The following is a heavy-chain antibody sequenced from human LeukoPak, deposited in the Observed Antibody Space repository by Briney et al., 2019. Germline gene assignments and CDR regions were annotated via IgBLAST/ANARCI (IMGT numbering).Heavy chain of an antibody. CDR3: ARIDSGSGSYYNPYYYYYGMDV. V-gene: IGHV4-4*02. CDR1: GGSISSSNW. CDR2: IYHSGST. J-gene: IGHJ6*02. D-gene: IGHD3-10*01. Sequence: SETLSLTCAVSGGSISSSNWWSWVRQPPGKGLEWMGEIYHSGSTNYNPSLKSRVTISVDKSKNQFSLKLSSVTAADTAVYYCARIDSGSGSYYNPYYYYYGMDVWGQGTTVTVSS.